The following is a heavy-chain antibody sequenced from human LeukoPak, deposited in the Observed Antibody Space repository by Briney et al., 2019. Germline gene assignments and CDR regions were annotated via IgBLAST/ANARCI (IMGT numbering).Heavy chain of an antibody. CDR1: GGSVSSSGYY. D-gene: IGHD5-24*01. Sequence: SSETLSLTCTVSGGSVSSSGYYWGWIRQPPGKGLEWIGSIYYGGSTYYNPSLKSRVKISVDTSKNQFSLKLSSVTAADTAVYYCARGVKDGYLDYWGQGTLVTVSP. J-gene: IGHJ4*02. CDR2: IYYGGST. V-gene: IGHV4-39*07. CDR3: ARGVKDGYLDY.